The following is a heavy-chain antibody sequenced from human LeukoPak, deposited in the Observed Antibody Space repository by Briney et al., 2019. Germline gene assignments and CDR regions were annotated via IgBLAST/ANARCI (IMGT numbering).Heavy chain of an antibody. J-gene: IGHJ5*02. CDR3: ARGYCSSTSCYTDVFDP. Sequence: SETLTLTCTVSGYSISSGHYWGWIRPPPGKGLEWIGTMYHSGITYYNPSLKSRVTISVDTSNNQFSLNLRSVTAADTAVYYCARGYCSSTSCYTDVFDPWGQGTLVTVSS. CDR1: GYSISSGHY. CDR2: MYHSGIT. D-gene: IGHD2-2*02. V-gene: IGHV4-38-2*02.